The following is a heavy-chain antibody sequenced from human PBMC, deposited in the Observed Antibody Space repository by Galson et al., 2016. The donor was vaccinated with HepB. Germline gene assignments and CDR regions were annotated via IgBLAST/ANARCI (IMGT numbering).Heavy chain of an antibody. D-gene: IGHD3-9*01. Sequence: SLRLSCAASGFTFTSYSMSWVRQAPGKGLEWVSFIGGFSSPVYYADSVKGRFTISRDNDRTSLYLQMSSLRDEDTAVYYCARGYYDNSFDYLGQGALFTVSS. V-gene: IGHV3-48*02. J-gene: IGHJ4*02. CDR1: GFTFTSYS. CDR3: ARGYYDNSFDY. CDR2: IGGFSSPV.